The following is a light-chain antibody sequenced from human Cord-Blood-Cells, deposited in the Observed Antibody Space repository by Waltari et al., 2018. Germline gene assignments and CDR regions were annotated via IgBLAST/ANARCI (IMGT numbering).Light chain of an antibody. CDR2: WAS. CDR3: QQYYSTPRT. Sequence: DIVMTQSPDSLAVSLGERATINCKSSQSVLYSSNNKNYLAWYQQKPGQPPKLLIYWASTRESGVPDRCSGSGSGTDFTHTISSLQAEDVSVYYCQQYYSTPRTFGGGTKVEIK. V-gene: IGKV4-1*01. CDR1: QSVLYSSNNKNY. J-gene: IGKJ4*01.